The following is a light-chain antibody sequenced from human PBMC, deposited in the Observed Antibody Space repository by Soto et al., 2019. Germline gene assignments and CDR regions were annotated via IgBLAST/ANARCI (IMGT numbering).Light chain of an antibody. CDR2: GAS. CDR3: QQYASSPYT. CDR1: QSISSSY. J-gene: IGKJ2*01. Sequence: EIVLTQSPGTLSLSPGERATLSCRASQSISSSYLAWYQQKPGQAPRLLIYGASRRATGIPDRFSGRESGTDFTLTITTLEPEDSAVYFCQQYASSPYTFVPGTKVEIK. V-gene: IGKV3-20*01.